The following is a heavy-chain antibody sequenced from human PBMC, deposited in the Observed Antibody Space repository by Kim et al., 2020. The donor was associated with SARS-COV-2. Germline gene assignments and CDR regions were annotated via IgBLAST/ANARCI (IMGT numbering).Heavy chain of an antibody. V-gene: IGHV3-23*01. J-gene: IGHJ4*02. CDR3: AKDYGGNDLTDY. D-gene: IGHD2-15*01. Sequence: YYADSVKGRFTISRDNSKNTLYLQMNSLRAEDTAVYYCAKDYGGNDLTDYWGQGTLVTVSS.